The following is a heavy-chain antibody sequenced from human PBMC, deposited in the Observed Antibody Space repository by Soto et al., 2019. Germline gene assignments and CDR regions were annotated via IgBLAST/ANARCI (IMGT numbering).Heavy chain of an antibody. CDR3: VHRSQDSGTCHNWFDP. V-gene: IGHV2-5*02. D-gene: IGHD3-10*01. J-gene: IGHJ5*02. CDR1: GFSLSSIGVG. Sequence: QITLKESGPTLVKPTQTLTLTCTFSGFSLSSIGVGVDWIRQPPGKALECLAFIYWDDDKRYSPSLERRLTITKDTSKSHVVLTTTSMDPVDAGTYYCVHRSQDSGTCHNWFDPWGQGTLVTVSS. CDR2: IYWDDDK.